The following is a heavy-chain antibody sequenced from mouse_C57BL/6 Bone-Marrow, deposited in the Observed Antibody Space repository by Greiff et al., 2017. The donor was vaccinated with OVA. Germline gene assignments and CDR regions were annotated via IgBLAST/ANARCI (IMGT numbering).Heavy chain of an antibody. J-gene: IGHJ4*01. Sequence: EVQLQESGAELVRPGASVKLSCTASGFTFTDDYMHWVKQRPEQGLEWIGWIYPENGGTKYASSFQGKATITADTSSNTAYLQLSSLTSDDTAVYYCTTGWLLLYYAMDYWGQGTSVTVSS. V-gene: IGHV14-4*01. CDR3: TTGWLLLYYAMDY. D-gene: IGHD2-3*01. CDR1: GFTFTDDY. CDR2: IYPENGGT.